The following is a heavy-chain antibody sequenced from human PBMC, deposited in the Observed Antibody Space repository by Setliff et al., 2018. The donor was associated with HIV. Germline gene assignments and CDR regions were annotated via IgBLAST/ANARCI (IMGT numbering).Heavy chain of an antibody. V-gene: IGHV3-73*01. CDR2: IRSKANSYAT. CDR1: GFTFSTFP. D-gene: IGHD5-12*01. CDR3: TTVGMATIDY. Sequence: GSLRLSCAASGFTFSTFPMHWVRQASGKGLEWVGRIRSKANSYATAYAASVKGRFTISRDDSKNTLYLQMNSLKTEDTAVYYCTTVGMATIDYWGQGTLVTVSS. J-gene: IGHJ4*02.